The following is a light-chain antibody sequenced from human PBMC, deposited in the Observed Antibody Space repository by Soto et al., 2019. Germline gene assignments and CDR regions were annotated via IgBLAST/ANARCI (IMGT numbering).Light chain of an antibody. CDR1: QSVSSN. V-gene: IGKV3-15*01. J-gene: IGKJ2*01. CDR3: QQYNNWPPFT. Sequence: EIVMTQSPATLSVSPGDRATLSCRASQSVSSNLAWYQQKPGQAPRRLIYGASTRATGIPARFSGSGSGTEFTLTISSLQSQDFAVYFCQQYNNWPPFTFGQGTKLEIK. CDR2: GAS.